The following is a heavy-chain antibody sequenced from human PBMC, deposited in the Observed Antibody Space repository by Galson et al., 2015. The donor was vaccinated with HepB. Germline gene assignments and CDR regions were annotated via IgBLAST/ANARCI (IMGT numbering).Heavy chain of an antibody. CDR3: VRTNYDSSGYWAFDI. D-gene: IGHD3-22*01. CDR2: MSSSSSYI. V-gene: IGHV3-21*01. Sequence: SLRLSCAVSGFTFSSYSMNWVRQAPGKGLEWVSSMSSSSSYIYYADSVKGRFTISRDNAKNSLYLQMNSLRAEDTAVYYCVRTNYDSSGYWAFDIWGQGTMVTVSS. CDR1: GFTFSSYS. J-gene: IGHJ3*02.